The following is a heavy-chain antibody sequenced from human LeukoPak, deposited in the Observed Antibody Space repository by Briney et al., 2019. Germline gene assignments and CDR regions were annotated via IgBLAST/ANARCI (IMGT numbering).Heavy chain of an antibody. D-gene: IGHD2/OR15-2a*01. CDR2: IKADGSEK. CDR3: VKNPLGDYLDC. J-gene: IGHJ4*02. Sequence: GDSLRLSCAASGFTLNNYWMSWLRQAPGKGLEWVATIKADGSEKYYVDSVRGRFTISRDNAENSLYLQMNSLRAEDTALYYCVKNPLGDYLDCWGQGTLVTVSS. V-gene: IGHV3-7*01. CDR1: GFTLNNYW.